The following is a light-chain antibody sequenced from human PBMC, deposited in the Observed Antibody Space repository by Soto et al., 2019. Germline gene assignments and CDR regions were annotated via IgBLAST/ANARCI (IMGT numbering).Light chain of an antibody. V-gene: IGKV3-15*01. CDR1: QSMSSN. CDR2: GAS. Sequence: EIVMAQSPATLSVSPGDRATLSCRASQSMSSNLAWYQQRPGQAPRLLIYGASTRATGIPARFSGSGSGTDFSLTISSLQSEDFAVYYCQQSNKGPVTFGQGTKVEIK. J-gene: IGKJ1*01. CDR3: QQSNKGPVT.